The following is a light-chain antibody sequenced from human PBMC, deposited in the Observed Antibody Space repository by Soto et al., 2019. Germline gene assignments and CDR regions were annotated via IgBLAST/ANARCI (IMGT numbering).Light chain of an antibody. CDR1: SSDVGSYNL. Sequence: QSALTQPASVSGSPGQSITISCTGTSSDVGSYNLVSWYQQHPGKAPKLMIYEGSKRPSGVSNRFSGSKSGNTASLTISGLHAEEEADYYCCSYAGSSTPYVFGTGTKLTVL. CDR3: CSYAGSSTPYV. CDR2: EGS. V-gene: IGLV2-23*01. J-gene: IGLJ1*01.